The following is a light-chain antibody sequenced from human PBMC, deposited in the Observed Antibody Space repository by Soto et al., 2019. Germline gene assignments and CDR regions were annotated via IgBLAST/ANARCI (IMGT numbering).Light chain of an antibody. CDR2: KAS. Sequence: DIQMTQSPSTLSASVGDRVTITCRASQSISSWLAWYQQKPGKAPKLLIYKASSLESGVPSRFSGSGSGTECTLTISILQPDDFATYYCQQYNSYSPYTFGQGTKPEIK. J-gene: IGKJ2*01. V-gene: IGKV1-5*03. CDR3: QQYNSYSPYT. CDR1: QSISSW.